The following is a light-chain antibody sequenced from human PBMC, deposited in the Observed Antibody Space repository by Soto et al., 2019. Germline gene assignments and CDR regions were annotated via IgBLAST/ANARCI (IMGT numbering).Light chain of an antibody. CDR2: DAS. CDR1: QSVSSY. Sequence: EIVLTQSPAILSLSPGERATLSCRASQSVSSYLAWYQQKPGQAPRLLIYDASNRATGIPARFSGSGSGTDFTLTISSLEPEDFAVYYCQQRIDWPPLTFGGGTKVEIK. V-gene: IGKV3-11*01. CDR3: QQRIDWPPLT. J-gene: IGKJ4*01.